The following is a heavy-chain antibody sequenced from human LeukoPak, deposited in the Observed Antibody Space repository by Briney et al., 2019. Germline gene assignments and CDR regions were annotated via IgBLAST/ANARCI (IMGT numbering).Heavy chain of an antibody. CDR1: GFTFSSYA. CDR2: ISYDGSNK. Sequence: GRSLRLSCAASGFTFSSYAMHWVRQAPGKGLEGVAVISYDGSNKYYADSVKGRFTISRDNSKNTLYLQMNSLRAEDTAVYYCARDGVDGSGEKGPELSYFDYWGQGTLVTVSS. CDR3: ARDGVDGSGEKGPELSYFDY. J-gene: IGHJ4*02. D-gene: IGHD3-10*01. V-gene: IGHV3-30-3*01.